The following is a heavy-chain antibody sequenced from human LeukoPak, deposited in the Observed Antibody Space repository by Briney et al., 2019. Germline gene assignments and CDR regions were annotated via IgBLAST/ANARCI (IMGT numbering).Heavy chain of an antibody. CDR1: GFTFRRYW. J-gene: IGHJ4*02. Sequence: PWGSLRLSCAASGFTFRRYWMAWVRQAPGKGLEWVANIKEDGGETYYVDSVKGRFTVSRDSAKNSLYLQMNSLRVEDTAVYYCARYGARHCTDGSCTVYWGQGTLVPVSS. D-gene: IGHD2-15*01. CDR3: ARYGARHCTDGSCTVY. V-gene: IGHV3-7*01. CDR2: IKEDGGET.